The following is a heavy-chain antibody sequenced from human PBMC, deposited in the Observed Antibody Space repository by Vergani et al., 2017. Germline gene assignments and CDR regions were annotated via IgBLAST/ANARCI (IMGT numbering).Heavy chain of an antibody. V-gene: IGHV4-59*10. CDR3: ARDGPDYYGSGSLSGMDV. CDR1: GGSFSTYY. J-gene: IGHJ6*02. D-gene: IGHD3-10*01. CDR2: IYTSGST. Sequence: QVQLQQWGAGLLKPSETLSLTCAVYGGSFSTYYWSWIRQPPGKGLEWIGYIYTSGSTNYNPSLKSRVTISVDTSKSQFSLKLSSVTAADTAVYYCARDGPDYYGSGSLSGMDVWGQGTTVTVSS.